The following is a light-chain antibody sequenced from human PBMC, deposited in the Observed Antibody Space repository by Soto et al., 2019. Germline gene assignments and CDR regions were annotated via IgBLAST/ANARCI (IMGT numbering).Light chain of an antibody. CDR1: QSISSW. Sequence: DKQMSQSPSTLSASVGDRVTITCRASQSISSWLAWYQQKPGKAPKLLIYKASSLESEVPSRFSGSGSGTDFTLTISSLQSEDFAVYYCQQYNNWPPFGQGTKVDIK. V-gene: IGKV1-5*03. J-gene: IGKJ1*01. CDR2: KAS. CDR3: QQYNNWPP.